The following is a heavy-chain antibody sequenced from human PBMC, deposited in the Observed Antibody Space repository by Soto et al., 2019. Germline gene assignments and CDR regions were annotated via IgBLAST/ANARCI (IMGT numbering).Heavy chain of an antibody. Sequence: SVKVSCKASGGTVSSYAISCVRQAPGQVLEWMGGIIPIFGTANYAQKFQGRVTITADESTSTAYMELSSLRSEDTAVYYCARAPLRYNWNTRPNFYFDYWGQGTLVTVSS. J-gene: IGHJ4*02. D-gene: IGHD1-20*01. CDR3: ARAPLRYNWNTRPNFYFDY. CDR2: IIPIFGTA. CDR1: GGTVSSYA. V-gene: IGHV1-69*13.